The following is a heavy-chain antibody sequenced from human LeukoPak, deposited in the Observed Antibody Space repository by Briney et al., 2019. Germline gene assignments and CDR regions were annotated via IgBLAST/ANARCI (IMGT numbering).Heavy chain of an antibody. CDR3: ARSTGWSSDLFDY. V-gene: IGHV4-4*07. D-gene: IGHD6-19*01. CDR2: VYTSGTT. CDR1: GGSISGYY. Sequence: PSETLSLTCTVSGGSISGYYWNWIRQPARKGLEWIGRVYTSGTTNYSPSLKSRITMSVDTSKNQFSLRLISVTAADTAVYYCARSTGWSSDLFDYWGQGTLVTVSS. J-gene: IGHJ4*02.